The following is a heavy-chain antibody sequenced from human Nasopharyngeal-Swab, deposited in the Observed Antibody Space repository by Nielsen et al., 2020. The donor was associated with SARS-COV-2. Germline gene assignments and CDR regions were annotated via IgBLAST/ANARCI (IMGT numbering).Heavy chain of an antibody. CDR3: ARHYDFWSGYHNSHFYGMDV. CDR1: GFTFSSYW. CDR2: IKHDGSAK. D-gene: IGHD3-3*01. V-gene: IGHV3-7*01. Sequence: GESLKISCAASGFTFSSYWMTWVRQAPGKGLEWVANIKHDGSAKYYADSVKGRFTISRDNAKSSLHLQMNSLRAEDTAVYYCARHYDFWSGYHNSHFYGMDVWGQGTTVTVSS. J-gene: IGHJ6*02.